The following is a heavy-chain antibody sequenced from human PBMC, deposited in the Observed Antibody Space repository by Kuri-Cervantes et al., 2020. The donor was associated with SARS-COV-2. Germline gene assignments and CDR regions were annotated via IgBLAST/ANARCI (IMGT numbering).Heavy chain of an antibody. CDR2: ISYDGSNK. Sequence: GGSLRPSCAASGFTFSSYGMHWVRQAPGKWLEWGAVISYDGSNKYYADSVKGRFTISRDKSQNTLYLHMKSLRSEDTAIYYCAKVRVGVQDFWGQGTLVTVSS. CDR1: GFTFSSYG. V-gene: IGHV3-30*18. D-gene: IGHD2-21*01. J-gene: IGHJ4*02. CDR3: AKVRVGVQDF.